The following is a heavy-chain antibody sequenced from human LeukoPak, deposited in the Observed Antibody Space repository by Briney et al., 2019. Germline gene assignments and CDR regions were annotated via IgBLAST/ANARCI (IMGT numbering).Heavy chain of an antibody. Sequence: SETLSLTCTVSGVSIRGDTYYWGWIRQPPGKGLEWIGNYHIGNTYYNPSLKSRVTISEDTSKNQFSLRVNSGTAAYTAVYYCARLWDSTGLYFYYYMDVWGEGTTVTVSS. V-gene: IGHV4-39*01. J-gene: IGHJ6*03. CDR3: ARLWDSTGLYFYYYMDV. CDR2: YHIGNT. CDR1: GVSIRGDTYY. D-gene: IGHD6-19*01.